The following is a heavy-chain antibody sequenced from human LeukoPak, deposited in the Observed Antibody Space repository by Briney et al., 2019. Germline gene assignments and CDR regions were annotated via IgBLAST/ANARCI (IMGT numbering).Heavy chain of an antibody. CDR1: GFTFSNFA. V-gene: IGHV3-30*04. Sequence: GGSLRLSCAASGFTFSNFAMHWVRHASGKGLEHVAVVSSDGSTKYYPDSVRGRFIISRDNFKSTVYLQMNSLRIDDTAVYHCAKDGGKAVAGTFDYWGQGTLVTVSS. CDR3: AKDGGKAVAGTFDY. D-gene: IGHD6-19*01. J-gene: IGHJ4*02. CDR2: VSSDGSTK.